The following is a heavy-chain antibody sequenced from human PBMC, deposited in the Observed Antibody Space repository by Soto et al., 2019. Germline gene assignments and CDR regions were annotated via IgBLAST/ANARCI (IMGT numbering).Heavy chain of an antibody. V-gene: IGHV4-39*01. CDR1: GGSISSSSYY. J-gene: IGHJ4*02. CDR3: ARVEWLVVFDY. D-gene: IGHD6-19*01. Sequence: QLQLQESGPGLVKPSETLSLTCTVSGGSISSSSYYWGWIRQPPGKGLEWIGSIYYSGSTYYNPSLKSRVTISVDTSKNQFSLKLSSVTAADTAVYYCARVEWLVVFDYWGQGTLVTVSS. CDR2: IYYSGST.